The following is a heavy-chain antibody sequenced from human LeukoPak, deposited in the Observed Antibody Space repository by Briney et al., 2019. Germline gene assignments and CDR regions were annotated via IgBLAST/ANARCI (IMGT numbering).Heavy chain of an antibody. CDR2: IIPIFGTA. CDR1: GGTFSSYA. V-gene: IGHV1-69*13. D-gene: IGHD5-12*01. Sequence: SVKVSFKASGGTFSSYAISWVRQAPGQGLEWMGGIIPIFGTANYAQKFQGRVTITADESTSTAYMELSSLRSEDTAVYYCASTSSGYDYSIDYWGQGTLVTVSS. CDR3: ASTSSGYDYSIDY. J-gene: IGHJ4*02.